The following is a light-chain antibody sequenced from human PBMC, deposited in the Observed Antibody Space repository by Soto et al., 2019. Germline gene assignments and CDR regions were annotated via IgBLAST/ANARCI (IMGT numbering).Light chain of an antibody. Sequence: EIVLTQSPATLSLSPGESATLSCRATRSVNSNLAWYQQKPGQAPRLLIYDASTRATGIPAGFSGSGSGTEFTLTISSLQSEDFAVYYCQQSNNWPRTFGQGTKVDIK. CDR3: QQSNNWPRT. V-gene: IGKV3-15*01. CDR1: RSVNSN. CDR2: DAS. J-gene: IGKJ1*01.